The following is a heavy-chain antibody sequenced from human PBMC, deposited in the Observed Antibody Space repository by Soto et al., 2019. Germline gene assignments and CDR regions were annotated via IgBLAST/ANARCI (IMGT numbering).Heavy chain of an antibody. Sequence: LRLSCAASGFTFSSYAMSWVRQAPGKGLEWVSAISGSGGSTYYADSVKGRFTISRDNSKNTLYLQMSSLRAEDTAVYYCAKAGQQLFRSYYFDYWGQGNLVTVS. CDR3: AKAGQQLFRSYYFDY. J-gene: IGHJ4*02. D-gene: IGHD6-13*01. CDR1: GFTFSSYA. CDR2: ISGSGGST. V-gene: IGHV3-23*01.